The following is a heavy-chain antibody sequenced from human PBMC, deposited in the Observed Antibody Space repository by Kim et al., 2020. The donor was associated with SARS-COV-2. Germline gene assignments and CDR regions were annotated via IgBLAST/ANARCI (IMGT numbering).Heavy chain of an antibody. J-gene: IGHJ4*02. CDR1: GFIFSNYA. Sequence: GGSQRLSCTASGFIFSNYAMSWVRQSPRKGLEWVSFISDSGGRTYYADSVKGRFTISRDSSRNTLYLQMNSLRAEDTATYYCAKDGDNGLDYWGQGTLVT. CDR3: AKDGDNGLDY. D-gene: IGHD4-17*01. CDR2: ISDSGGRT. V-gene: IGHV3-23*01.